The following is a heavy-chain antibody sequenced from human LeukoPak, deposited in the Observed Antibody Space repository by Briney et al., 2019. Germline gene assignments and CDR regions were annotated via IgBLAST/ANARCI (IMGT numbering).Heavy chain of an antibody. D-gene: IGHD3-10*01. V-gene: IGHV3-7*01. Sequence: GGSLRLSCAASGFTFSTYWMIWVRQAPGKGLEWVANINQAGSAKKYVDSVKGRFTISRDNAKNSLYLQMNSLRAEDTAVYYCASGEGSGSDYWGQGTLVTVSS. J-gene: IGHJ4*02. CDR3: ASGEGSGSDY. CDR2: INQAGSAK. CDR1: GFTFSTYW.